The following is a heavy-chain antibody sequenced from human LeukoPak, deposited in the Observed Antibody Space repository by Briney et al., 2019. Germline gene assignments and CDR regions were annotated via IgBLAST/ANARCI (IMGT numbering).Heavy chain of an antibody. D-gene: IGHD2-8*01. CDR1: GYPFSTSG. J-gene: IGHJ4*02. CDR3: ARDPGCTNGVCPFDY. Sequence: ASVKVSCKASGYPFSTSGINWVRQAPGQGLEWMGWISAYSGNTNYAQKLQGRVTLTIDTSTSTAYMELGSLRSDDTAVYYCARDPGCTNGVCPFDYWGQGTLVTVSS. CDR2: ISAYSGNT. V-gene: IGHV1-18*01.